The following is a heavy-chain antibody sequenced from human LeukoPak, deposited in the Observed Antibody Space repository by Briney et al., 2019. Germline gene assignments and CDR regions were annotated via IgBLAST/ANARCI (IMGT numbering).Heavy chain of an antibody. V-gene: IGHV3-21*01. J-gene: IGHJ4*02. CDR1: GFTFSSYS. D-gene: IGHD3-10*01. CDR2: ISGSSNYI. CDR3: ARDRAAILRHFDY. Sequence: GGSLRLSCAASGFTFSSYSMNWVRQAPGKGLEWVSSISGSSNYIYYADSVKGRFTVSRDNANNSLYLQMNILRAEDTAVYYCARDRAAILRHFDYWGQGTLVTVSS.